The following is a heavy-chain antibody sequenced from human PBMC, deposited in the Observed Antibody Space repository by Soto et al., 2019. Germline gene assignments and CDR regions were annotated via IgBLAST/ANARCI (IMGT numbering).Heavy chain of an antibody. CDR2: IYFTGTT. V-gene: IGHV4-39*01. CDR3: ARFGTSRQFDP. Sequence: SETLSLTCTVSSGSSTSGNYYWAWIRQLPGKGLQWIGRIYFTGTTHYNLSLKSRVTISVDTSKNQFSLTLRYVTAADTAVYYCARFGTSRQFDPWGQGALVTVSS. J-gene: IGHJ5*02. CDR1: SGSSTSGNYY. D-gene: IGHD1-1*01.